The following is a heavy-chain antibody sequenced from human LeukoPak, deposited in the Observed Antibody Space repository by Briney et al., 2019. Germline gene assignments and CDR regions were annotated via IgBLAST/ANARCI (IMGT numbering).Heavy chain of an antibody. CDR2: IYYSGRT. D-gene: IGHD1/OR15-1a*01. Sequence: SETLSLTCTVSGGSISSYYWSWVRQPPGKGLEWIGNIYYSGRTNYNPSLKSRVTMSVDTSKNQFSLKVSSVTAADTAVYYCASVTSEYWGQGTLVTVSS. CDR1: GGSISSYY. V-gene: IGHV4-59*01. J-gene: IGHJ4*02. CDR3: ASVTSEY.